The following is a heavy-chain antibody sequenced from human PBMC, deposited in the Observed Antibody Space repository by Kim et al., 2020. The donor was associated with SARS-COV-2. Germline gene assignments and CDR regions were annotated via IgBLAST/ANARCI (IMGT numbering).Heavy chain of an antibody. D-gene: IGHD2-2*01. J-gene: IGHJ4*02. CDR2: IYPGDSDT. V-gene: IGHV5-51*01. CDR1: GYSFTSYW. CDR3: ARLVVVPAATAYYFDY. Sequence: GESLKISCKGSGYSFTSYWIGWVRQMPGKGLEWMGIIYPGDSDTRYSPSFQDQVTISADKSISTAYLQWSSLKASDTAMYYCARLVVVPAATAYYFDYWGQGTLVTVSS.